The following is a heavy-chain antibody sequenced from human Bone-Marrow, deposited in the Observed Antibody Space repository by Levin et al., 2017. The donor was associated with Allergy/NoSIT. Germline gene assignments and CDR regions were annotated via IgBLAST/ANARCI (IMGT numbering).Heavy chain of an antibody. Sequence: GGSLRLSCKSSGYTFTSYGISWVRQAPGQGLEWVGWISADNGDTNFAQKLQGRITMTTDTSTSTAYMELRSLRFDDTAVYYCARVPGGYCSGGTGYSFHMDVWGKGTTVTVSS. CDR2: ISADNGDT. D-gene: IGHD2-15*01. CDR3: ARVPGGYCSGGTGYSFHMDV. J-gene: IGHJ6*03. V-gene: IGHV1-18*01. CDR1: GYTFTSYG.